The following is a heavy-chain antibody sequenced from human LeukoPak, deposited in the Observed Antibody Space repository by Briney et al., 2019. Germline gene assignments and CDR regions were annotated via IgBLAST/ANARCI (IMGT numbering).Heavy chain of an antibody. V-gene: IGHV3-66*01. CDR2: LYTGGTT. D-gene: IGHD5-12*01. CDR1: GFTVSSNY. J-gene: IGHJ3*01. CDR3: ARAVDIVPTTPFDL. Sequence: QPGGSLRLSCAASGFTVSSNYMTWVRQAPGKGLEWVSVLYTGGTTYYADSVKGRFTISRDNSKNTVYLDMNSLRAGDTAVYYCARAVDIVPTTPFDLWGQGTMVTVSS.